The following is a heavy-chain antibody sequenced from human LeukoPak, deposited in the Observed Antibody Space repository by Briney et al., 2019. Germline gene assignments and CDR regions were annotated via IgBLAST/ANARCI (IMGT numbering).Heavy chain of an antibody. Sequence: GGSLRLSCAASGFTVSSTYMSWVRQAPGKGLEWVSVIYKDGKIYYIDSVKGRFTISRDTSKNTLYLQTNSLRVEDTAVYYCASRHCSGGDCYFAGADPFDHWGQGTLVTVSS. CDR1: GFTVSSTY. D-gene: IGHD2-21*01. J-gene: IGHJ4*02. CDR2: IYKDGKI. V-gene: IGHV3-53*01. CDR3: ASRHCSGGDCYFAGADPFDH.